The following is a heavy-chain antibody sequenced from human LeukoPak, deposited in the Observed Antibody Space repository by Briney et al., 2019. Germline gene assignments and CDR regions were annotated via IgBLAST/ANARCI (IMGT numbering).Heavy chain of an antibody. CDR2: MNSDGTSI. CDR1: GFTFTNYW. Sequence: GGSLRLSCVVSGFTFTNYWMQWVRQVPGKGLVWVARMNSDGTSIIHADSVKGRFTISRDNAKNSLYLQMNSLRAEDTALYYCAKDISSGWYPPGGFDYWGQGTLVTVSS. J-gene: IGHJ4*02. CDR3: AKDISSGWYPPGGFDY. D-gene: IGHD6-19*01. V-gene: IGHV3-74*01.